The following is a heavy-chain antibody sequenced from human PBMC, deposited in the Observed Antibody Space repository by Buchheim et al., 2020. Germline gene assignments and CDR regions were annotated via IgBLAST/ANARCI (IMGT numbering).Heavy chain of an antibody. V-gene: IGHV3-43D*03. J-gene: IGHJ3*02. CDR2: ISWDGGST. D-gene: IGHD5-24*01. Sequence: EVQLVESGGVVVQPGGSLRLSCAASVFTCDVYVMHWVRQAPGKGLVWVSLISWDGGSTYYADSVKGRFTISRDNSQNSLYLQMNSLRAEDTALYYCAKDIMATTFDAFDIWGQGT. CDR3: AKDIMATTFDAFDI. CDR1: VFTCDVYV.